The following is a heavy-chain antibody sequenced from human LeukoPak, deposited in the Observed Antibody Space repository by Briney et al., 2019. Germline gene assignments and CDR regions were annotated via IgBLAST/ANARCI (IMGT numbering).Heavy chain of an antibody. J-gene: IGHJ6*02. CDR2: IYYSGST. Sequence: SETLSLTCTVSGGSISSYYWSWIRQPPGKGLEWIGYIYYSGSTNYNPSLKSRVTISVDTSKKQFSLKLSSVTAADTAVYYCARDGPRYYDGYYGMDVWGQGTTVTVSS. D-gene: IGHD3-22*01. CDR3: ARDGPRYYDGYYGMDV. CDR1: GGSISSYY. V-gene: IGHV4-59*01.